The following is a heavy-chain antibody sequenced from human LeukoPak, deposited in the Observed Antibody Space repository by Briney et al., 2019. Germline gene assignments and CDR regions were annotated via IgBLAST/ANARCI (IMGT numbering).Heavy chain of an antibody. J-gene: IGHJ5*02. CDR3: ARDPSSGNYRTNWFDP. CDR2: IYHSGST. Sequence: NSSETLSLTCAVSGGSISSSNWWSWVRQPPGKGLEWIGEIYHSGSTNYNPSLKSRVTISVDKSKNQFSLKLSSVTAADTAVYYCARDPSSGNYRTNWFDPWGQGTLVTVSS. CDR1: GGSISSSNW. D-gene: IGHD3-22*01. V-gene: IGHV4-4*02.